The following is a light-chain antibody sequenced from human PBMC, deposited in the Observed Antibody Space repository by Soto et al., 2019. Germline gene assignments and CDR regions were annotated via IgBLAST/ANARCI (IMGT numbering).Light chain of an antibody. CDR2: WAS. CDR1: QSVLYSSNNKNY. V-gene: IGKV4-1*01. CDR3: QQCYTTPRT. J-gene: IGKJ1*01. Sequence: DLLLTPSPDSLSVSLGERATINCKSSQSVLYSSNNKNYLAWYQQKPGQPPKLLIYWASTRESGVPDRFSGSGSGTDFTLTISSLQAEDVAVYYCQQCYTTPRTFGQGTKVDFK.